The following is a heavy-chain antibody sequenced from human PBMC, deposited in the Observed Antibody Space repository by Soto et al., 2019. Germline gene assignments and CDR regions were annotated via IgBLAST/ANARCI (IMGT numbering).Heavy chain of an antibody. Sequence: EVQLVESGGGLIQPGGSLRLSCAVSGFTVSNNYMSWVRQAPGKGLEGVSVIYSGGYTAYGDSVKGRFTISRDNSKNTLYLQRKRLGPEDRAVYSWGPHPGGGGYWGQGTLVTVSS. V-gene: IGHV3-53*01. J-gene: IGHJ4*02. CDR1: GFTVSNNY. D-gene: IGHD3-10*01. CDR2: IYSGGYT. CDR3: GPHPGGGGY.